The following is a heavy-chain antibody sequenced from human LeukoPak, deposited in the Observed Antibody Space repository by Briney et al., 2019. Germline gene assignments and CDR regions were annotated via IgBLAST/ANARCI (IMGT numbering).Heavy chain of an antibody. CDR3: ARGRYASSWYFDY. Sequence: GGSLRLSCAASGFTFSIYSMNWVRQAPGKGLEWVSLINWDGYNIYYADSVKGRFTLSRDNSKNSLYLQMNSLRAEDTALYFCARGRYASSWYFDYWGQGTLVTVSS. V-gene: IGHV3-43D*03. J-gene: IGHJ4*02. CDR2: INWDGYNI. D-gene: IGHD6-13*01. CDR1: GFTFSIYS.